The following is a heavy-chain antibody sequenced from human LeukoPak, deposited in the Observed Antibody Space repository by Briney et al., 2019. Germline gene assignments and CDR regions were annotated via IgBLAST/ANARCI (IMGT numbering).Heavy chain of an antibody. Sequence: SETLSLTCTVSGGSISSYYWSWIRQPPGKGLEWIGRIYTSGSTNYNPSLKSRVTMSVDTSKNQFSLKLSSVTAADTAVYYCAREALSYYDILTGTHYYYYMDVWGKGTTVTISS. D-gene: IGHD3-9*01. J-gene: IGHJ6*03. CDR1: GGSISSYY. CDR2: IYTSGST. CDR3: AREALSYYDILTGTHYYYYMDV. V-gene: IGHV4-4*07.